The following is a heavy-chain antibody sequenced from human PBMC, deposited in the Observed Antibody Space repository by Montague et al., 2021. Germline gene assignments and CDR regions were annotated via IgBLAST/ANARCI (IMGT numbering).Heavy chain of an antibody. CDR2: IKQDGSEK. CDR1: GFTFSNYW. D-gene: IGHD2-21*01. CDR3: ARDQGQGYCGGDCYVGLDY. Sequence: SLRLSCAASGFTFSNYWMSWVRQAPGKGLEGVANIKQDGSEKHYVDSVKGRFTISRDNAKNSLYLQMNSLRAEDTAVYFCARDQGQGYCGGDCYVGLDYWGQGTLVTVSS. V-gene: IGHV3-7*01. J-gene: IGHJ4*02.